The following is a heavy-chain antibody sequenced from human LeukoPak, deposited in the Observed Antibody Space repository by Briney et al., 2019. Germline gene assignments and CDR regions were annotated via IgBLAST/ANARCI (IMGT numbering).Heavy chain of an antibody. J-gene: IGHJ3*02. CDR2: ISGSGGST. CDR1: GSSGTTNY. Sequence: GGSLRLSCAASGSSGTTNYMSWVRQAPGKGLEWVSAISGSGGSTYYADSVKGRFTISRDNSKNTLYLQMNSLRAEDTAVYYCAKDLRTWGKRFLEWLLLCNDAFDIWGQGTMVTVSS. V-gene: IGHV3-23*01. CDR3: AKDLRTWGKRFLEWLLLCNDAFDI. D-gene: IGHD3-3*01.